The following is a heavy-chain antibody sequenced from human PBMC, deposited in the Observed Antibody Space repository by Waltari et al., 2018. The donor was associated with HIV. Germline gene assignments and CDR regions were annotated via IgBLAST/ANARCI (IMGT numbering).Heavy chain of an antibody. CDR2: IYHSRTT. J-gene: IGHJ4*02. V-gene: IGHV4-4*02. CDR1: GASITRNHW. D-gene: IGHD6-25*01. Sequence: QVPLQETGPGLVKPSGTLSLTCVVSGASITRNHWWSWVRQPPRKGLGWIGEIYHSRTTNYNPSLKSRGTISLDKSKNHCSLRLTSATAAETAGYYCARVDENNSGRMDYGGQGNLVTVSS. CDR3: ARVDENNSGRMDY.